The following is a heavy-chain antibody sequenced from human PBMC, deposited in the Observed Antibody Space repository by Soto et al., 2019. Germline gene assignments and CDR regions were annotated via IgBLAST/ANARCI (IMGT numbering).Heavy chain of an antibody. CDR2: ISGSGGST. D-gene: IGHD6-19*01. Sequence: GGSLRLSCAASGFTFSSYAMSWVRQAPGKGLEWVSAISGSGGSTYYADSVKGRFTISRDNSKNTLYLQMNSLRAEDTAVYYCAKDHVYYSSGWYYFDYWGQGTLVTSPQ. V-gene: IGHV3-23*01. J-gene: IGHJ4*02. CDR1: GFTFSSYA. CDR3: AKDHVYYSSGWYYFDY.